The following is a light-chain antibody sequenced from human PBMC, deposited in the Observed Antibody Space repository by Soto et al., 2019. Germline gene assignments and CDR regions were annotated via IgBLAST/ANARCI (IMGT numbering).Light chain of an antibody. CDR2: GAS. CDR3: QQYDSSAWT. CDR1: QSVSSSY. J-gene: IGKJ1*01. Sequence: EIVLTQSPGTLSLSPGERATLSCRASQSVSSSYLAWYQQKPGQAPRRLIYGASSRATGIPDRFSGSGSGTDFTLTISRLEPEDFAVYYCQQYDSSAWTFGQGTKVEIK. V-gene: IGKV3-20*01.